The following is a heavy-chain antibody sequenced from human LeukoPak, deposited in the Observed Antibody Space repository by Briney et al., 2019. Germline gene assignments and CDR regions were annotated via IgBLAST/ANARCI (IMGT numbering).Heavy chain of an antibody. CDR3: ARDYYYGSGSYHATFDY. V-gene: IGHV1-18*01. D-gene: IGHD3-10*01. CDR1: GYTFTSYG. Sequence: ASVKLSRTASGYTFTSYGISWVRQAPGQGLEWMGGISAYNGNTNYAQKLQGRVTMTTDTSTSTAYMELRSLRSDDTAVYYCARDYYYGSGSYHATFDYWGQGTLVTVSS. CDR2: ISAYNGNT. J-gene: IGHJ4*02.